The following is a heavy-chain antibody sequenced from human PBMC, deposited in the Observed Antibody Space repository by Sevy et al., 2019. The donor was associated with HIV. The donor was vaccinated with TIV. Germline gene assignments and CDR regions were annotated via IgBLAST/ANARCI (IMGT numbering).Heavy chain of an antibody. Sequence: GGSLRLSCSASGFTFSNYEINWVRQAPRKGLEWISHISSSGGAKYYADSVKGRFTVSRDNAENTVYLHMTSLRVEDTAFYYCARVGYSYDSSGYYSDGNFWGQGTLATVSS. CDR2: ISSSGGAK. CDR3: ARVGYSYDSSGYYSDGNF. CDR1: GFTFSNYE. D-gene: IGHD3-22*01. J-gene: IGHJ4*02. V-gene: IGHV3-48*03.